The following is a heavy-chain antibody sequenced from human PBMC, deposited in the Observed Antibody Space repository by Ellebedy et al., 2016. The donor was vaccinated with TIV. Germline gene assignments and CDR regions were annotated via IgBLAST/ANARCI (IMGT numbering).Heavy chain of an antibody. Sequence: GGSLRLSXAASGFTFSSYAMSWVRQAPGKGLEWVSAISGSGGSTYYADSVKGRFTISRDNSKNTLYLQMNSLRVEDTAVYYCARPLTSLMVAGTTIDYWGQGTLVTVSS. CDR3: ARPLTSLMVAGTTIDY. V-gene: IGHV3-23*01. J-gene: IGHJ4*02. D-gene: IGHD2-15*01. CDR2: ISGSGGST. CDR1: GFTFSSYA.